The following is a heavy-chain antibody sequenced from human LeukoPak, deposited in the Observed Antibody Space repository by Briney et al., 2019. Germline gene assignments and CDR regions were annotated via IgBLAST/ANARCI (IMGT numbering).Heavy chain of an antibody. D-gene: IGHD1-26*01. CDR1: GGSISSSSYY. V-gene: IGHV4-39*01. Sequence: SETLYLTCNVSGGSISSSSYYWGWIRQPPGKGLEWIGSIYYSGSTYYNPSLKSRVTISVETSKNQFSLKLSSVTAADTAVYYCARRGGSYYSGAFDIWGQGTMVTVSS. CDR3: ARRGGSYYSGAFDI. CDR2: IYYSGST. J-gene: IGHJ3*02.